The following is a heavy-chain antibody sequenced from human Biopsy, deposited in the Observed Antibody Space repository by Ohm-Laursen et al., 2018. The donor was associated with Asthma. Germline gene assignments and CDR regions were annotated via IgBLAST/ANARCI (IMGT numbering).Heavy chain of an antibody. CDR1: GGTFSSYA. Sequence: SVKVSCNASGGTFSSYAISWVRQAPGQGLEWMGGIIPIFGTASYAQKFQGRVTITADESTSTAYMELSSLRSEDTAVYYCARSSHINWGGYFDYWGQGTLVTVSS. V-gene: IGHV1-69*13. CDR3: ARSSHINWGGYFDY. D-gene: IGHD7-27*01. CDR2: IIPIFGTA. J-gene: IGHJ4*02.